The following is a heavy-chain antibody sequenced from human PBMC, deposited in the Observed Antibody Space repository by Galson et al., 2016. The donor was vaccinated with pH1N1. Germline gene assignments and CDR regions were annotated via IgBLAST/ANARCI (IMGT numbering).Heavy chain of an antibody. CDR1: GFSLNSSGMG. D-gene: IGHD3-16*01. CDR3: AHREVMITNAFDF. J-gene: IGHJ3*01. V-gene: IGHV2-5*02. Sequence: PALVKPTQTLTLTCTFSGFSLNSSGMGVGWIRQPPGKALEWLALIYWDDDKCYSPSLKTRLTINKDTSKNQVVLMMTNMDPVDTATYYCAHREVMITNAFDFWGQGTMVTVSS. CDR2: IYWDDDK.